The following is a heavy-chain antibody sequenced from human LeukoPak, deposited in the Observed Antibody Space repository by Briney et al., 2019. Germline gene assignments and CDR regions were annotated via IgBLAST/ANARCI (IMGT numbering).Heavy chain of an antibody. V-gene: IGHV4-38-2*02. D-gene: IGHD6-19*01. CDR3: ARDGDSSGWYFGY. CDR1: GFTFSDYY. CDR2: IYYSGST. J-gene: IGHJ4*02. Sequence: GSLRLSCAASGFTFSDYYMSWIRQAPGKGLEWIGSIYYSGSTYYNPSLKSRVTISVDTSKNQFSLKLSSVTAADTAVYYCARDGDSSGWYFGYWGQGTLVTVSS.